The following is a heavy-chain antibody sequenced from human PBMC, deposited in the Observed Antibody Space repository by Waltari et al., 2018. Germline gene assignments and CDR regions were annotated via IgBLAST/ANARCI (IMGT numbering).Heavy chain of an antibody. CDR1: GFTFSSYG. J-gene: IGHJ5*02. CDR2: IWYDGSNK. Sequence: QVQLVESGGGVVQPGRSLRLSCAASGFTFSSYGMHWVRQAPGKGLEWVAVIWYDGSNKYYADSVKGRFTISRDKSKNTLYLQMNSLRAEDTAVYYCARVRPREGATLSAWGQGTLVTVSS. D-gene: IGHD1-26*01. CDR3: ARVRPREGATLSA. V-gene: IGHV3-33*01.